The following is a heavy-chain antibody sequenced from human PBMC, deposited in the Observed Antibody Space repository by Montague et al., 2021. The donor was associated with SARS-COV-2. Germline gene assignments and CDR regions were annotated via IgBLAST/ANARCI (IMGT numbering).Heavy chain of an antibody. D-gene: IGHD3-9*01. CDR1: GFSLSTSEMC. CDR3: ARTTYDILTGTLSAFDY. J-gene: IGHJ4*02. Sequence: PALVKPTQTLTLTCTFSGFSLSTSEMCVSWIRQPPGKALEWLARIDWDDDKYYSTSLKTRLTISKDTSKNQVVLTMTNMDPVDTATYYCARTTYDILTGTLSAFDYWGQGTLVTVSS. V-gene: IGHV2-70*11. CDR2: IDWDDDK.